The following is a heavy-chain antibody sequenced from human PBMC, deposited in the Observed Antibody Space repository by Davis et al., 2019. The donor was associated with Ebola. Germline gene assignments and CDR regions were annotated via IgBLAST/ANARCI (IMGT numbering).Heavy chain of an antibody. J-gene: IGHJ4*02. CDR2: ISGSGGST. CDR1: GFTFSSYA. CDR3: AKPQYSSSWYYFDY. D-gene: IGHD6-13*01. Sequence: PGGSLRLSCAASGFTFSSYAMHWVRQAPGKGLEWVSAISGSGGSTYYADSVKGRFTISRDNSKNTLYLQMNSLRAEDTAVYYCAKPQYSSSWYYFDYWGQGTLVTVSS. V-gene: IGHV3-23*01.